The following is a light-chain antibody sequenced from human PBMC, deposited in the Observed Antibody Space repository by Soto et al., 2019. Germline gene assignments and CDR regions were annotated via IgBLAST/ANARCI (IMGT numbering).Light chain of an antibody. Sequence: EIVLTQSPGTLSLSPGERATLSCRASQSVSSNYLAWYQQKPDQAPRLIIFCASSSATGIPDRSSGSGSGKDFTLSISRLEPEDFAVYYCQQYGSSPPNTFGQGTKLEIK. CDR2: CAS. J-gene: IGKJ2*01. V-gene: IGKV3-20*01. CDR1: QSVSSNY. CDR3: QQYGSSPPNT.